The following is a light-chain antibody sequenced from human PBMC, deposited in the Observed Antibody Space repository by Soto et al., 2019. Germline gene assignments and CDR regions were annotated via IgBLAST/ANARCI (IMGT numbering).Light chain of an antibody. J-gene: IGLJ1*01. CDR2: DVS. CDR3: CSYTTTSSYV. V-gene: IGLV2-14*03. CDR1: SSDVGAYEY. Sequence: QSVLTQPASVSDSPGQSITISCTVTSSDVGAYEYVSWYQQHPGRPPKLVIYDVSYRPSEVSNRFSGSKSGNTASLTISGLQAEDEADYFCCSYTTTSSYVFGTGTKVTVL.